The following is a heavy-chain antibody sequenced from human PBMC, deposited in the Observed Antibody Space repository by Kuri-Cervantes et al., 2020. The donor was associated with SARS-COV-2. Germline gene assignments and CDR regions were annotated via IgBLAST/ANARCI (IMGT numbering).Heavy chain of an antibody. CDR2: ISYDGSNK. CDR1: GFTFSNAW. Sequence: GESLQISCAASGFTFSNAWMNWVRQAPGKGLEWVAVISYDGSNKYYADSVKGRFTISRDNSKNTLYLQMNSLRAEDTAVYYCARDRGGSADPFYFDYWGQGTLVTVSS. J-gene: IGHJ4*02. V-gene: IGHV3-30-3*01. CDR3: ARDRGGSADPFYFDY. D-gene: IGHD3-16*01.